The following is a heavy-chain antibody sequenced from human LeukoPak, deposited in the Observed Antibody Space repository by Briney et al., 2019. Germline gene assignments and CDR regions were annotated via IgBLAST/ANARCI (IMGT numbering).Heavy chain of an antibody. V-gene: IGHV3-21*01. D-gene: IGHD3-3*01. CDR1: GFTFSSYS. J-gene: IGHJ4*02. CDR3: ARDPAAPLRFLEWLSYIDY. CDR2: ISSSSSYI. Sequence: GGSLRLSCAASGFTFSSYSMNWVRQAPGKGLEWVSSISSSSSYIYYADSVKGRFTTSRDNAKNSLYLQMNSLRAEDTAVYYCARDPAAPLRFLEWLSYIDYWGQGTLVTVSS.